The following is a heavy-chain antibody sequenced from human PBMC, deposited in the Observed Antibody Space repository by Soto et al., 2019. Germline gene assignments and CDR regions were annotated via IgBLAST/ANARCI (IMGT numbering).Heavy chain of an antibody. V-gene: IGHV1-3*01. CDR3: ARVGSSSSPYYYGMDV. D-gene: IGHD6-6*01. J-gene: IGHJ6*02. CDR1: GYTFTSYV. Sequence: ASVKVSCKASGYTFTSYVMHWVSQAPGQRLEWMGWINAGNGNTKFSQKFQGRVTITRDTSASTAYMELSSLRSEDTAVYYCARVGSSSSPYYYGMDVWGQGTTVTVSS. CDR2: INAGNGNT.